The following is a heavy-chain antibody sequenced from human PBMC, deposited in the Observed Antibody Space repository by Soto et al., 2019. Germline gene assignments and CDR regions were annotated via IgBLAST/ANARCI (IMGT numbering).Heavy chain of an antibody. V-gene: IGHV1-3*01. CDR1: GYTFTSYP. CDR3: ARKLELRGSYYYYYDMDV. Sequence: ASVKVSCKASGYTFTSYPTHWLRQAPGQRLEWMGWINAGNGDTKYSQKFQGRTTITRDTSATTAYMELGSLRSEDTAVYYCARKLELRGSYYYYYDMDVWGQGTTVTVSS. J-gene: IGHJ6*02. CDR2: INAGNGDT. D-gene: IGHD1-7*01.